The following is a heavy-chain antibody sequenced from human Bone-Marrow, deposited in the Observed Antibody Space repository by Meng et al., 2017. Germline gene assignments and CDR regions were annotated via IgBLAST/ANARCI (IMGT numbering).Heavy chain of an antibody. V-gene: IGHV3-21*01. J-gene: IGHJ6*02. CDR2: ISSSSSYI. D-gene: IGHD1-26*01. Sequence: GESLKISCAASGFTFSSYSMNWVRQAPGKGLEWVSSISSSSSYIYYADSVKGRFTISRDNAKNSLYLQMNSLRAEDTAVYYCARGGGSREGAHGGNYYYYYGMDVWGQGTTVTVSS. CDR3: ARGGGSREGAHGGNYYYYYGMDV. CDR1: GFTFSSYS.